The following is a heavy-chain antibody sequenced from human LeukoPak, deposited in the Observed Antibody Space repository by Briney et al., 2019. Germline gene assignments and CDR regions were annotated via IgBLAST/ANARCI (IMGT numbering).Heavy chain of an antibody. CDR3: ARDVLGYCSGGSCSNWFDP. CDR1: GFTFSSYG. D-gene: IGHD2-15*01. J-gene: IGHJ5*02. V-gene: IGHV3-33*01. CDR2: IWYDGSNK. Sequence: GGSLRLSCAASGFTFSSYGMHWVRQAPGKGLEWVAVIWYDGSNKYYADSVKGRFTISRDNSKNTLYLQMNSLRAEDTAVYYCARDVLGYCSGGSCSNWFDPWGQGTLVTVSS.